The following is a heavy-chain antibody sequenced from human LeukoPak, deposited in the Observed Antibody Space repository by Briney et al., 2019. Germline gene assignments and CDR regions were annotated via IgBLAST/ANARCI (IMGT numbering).Heavy chain of an antibody. D-gene: IGHD2-2*01. CDR3: ARGGFCNSTRCLTGWLDP. CDR2: IIPIFGTA. V-gene: IGHV1-69*13. J-gene: IGHJ5*02. Sequence: GASVKVSCKASGGTFSSYAISWVRQAPGQGLEWMGGIIPIFGTANYAQKFQGRVTINADESTSTGYMDLSSLRSEDTAMYYCARGGFCNSTRCLTGWLDPWGQGTLVTVSS. CDR1: GGTFSSYA.